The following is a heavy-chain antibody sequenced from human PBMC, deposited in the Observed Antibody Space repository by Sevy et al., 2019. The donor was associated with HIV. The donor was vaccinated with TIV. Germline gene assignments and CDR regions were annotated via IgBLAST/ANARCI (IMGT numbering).Heavy chain of an antibody. D-gene: IGHD3-16*01. CDR2: IYPNGDVT. CDR1: GFTFINYA. Sequence: GGCLRLSCAASGFTFINYAMTCVRQAPGKGLEWVSSIYPNGDVTFYAESVKGRFIISRDSSKNTLFLQMNSLRAEDTTVYYCAKDFCRTDYCADLFDYWGQGTQVFVSS. V-gene: IGHV3-23*01. J-gene: IGHJ4*02. CDR3: AKDFCRTDYCADLFDY.